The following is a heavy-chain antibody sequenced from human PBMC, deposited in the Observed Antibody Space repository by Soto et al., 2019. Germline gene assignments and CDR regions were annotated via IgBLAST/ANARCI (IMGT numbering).Heavy chain of an antibody. V-gene: IGHV3-73*01. CDR2: IRSKTNNCAT. J-gene: IGHJ5*02. D-gene: IGHD3-22*01. CDR1: GFTFSGSA. CDR3: QTDPRNYYDRSGSANWFDP. Sequence: GGSLRLSCAASGFTFSGSAVHWVRQASGKGLEWVGRIRSKTNNCATAYAASVKGXFTXSRDDSKHTAHLQMNSLKTEDTAVYYCQTDPRNYYDRSGSANWFDPWGQGTLVTVSS.